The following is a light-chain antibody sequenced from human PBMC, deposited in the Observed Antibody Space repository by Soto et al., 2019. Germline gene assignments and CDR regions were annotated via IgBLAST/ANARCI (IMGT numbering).Light chain of an antibody. CDR3: CSYAGSSTHV. V-gene: IGLV2-23*02. CDR2: EVS. CDR1: SSDVGSYNL. J-gene: IGLJ1*01. Sequence: QSAVTQPASVSGSPGQSITISCTGTSSDVGSYNLVSWYQQHPGKAPKLMIYEVSKRPSGVSNRFSGSKSGNTASLTISGLQAEDEADYYCCSYAGSSTHVFGTGTKVTVL.